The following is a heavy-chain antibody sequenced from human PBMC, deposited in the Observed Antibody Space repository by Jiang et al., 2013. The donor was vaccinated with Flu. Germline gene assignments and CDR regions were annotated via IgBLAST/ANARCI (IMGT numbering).Heavy chain of an antibody. Sequence: GSGLVKPSETLALTCNVSGVSISRSYFSWGWIRQPPGKGLEWIGSVSYRGITHYNPSLKSRVIISVDTSENQFSLKLNSVTATDTAVYFCARHDPDFWNGYYNFDVWGRGTLVTVSS. CDR1: GVSISRSYFS. J-gene: IGHJ2*01. CDR2: VSYRGIT. CDR3: ARHDPDFWNGYYNFDV. V-gene: IGHV4-39*01. D-gene: IGHD3-3*01.